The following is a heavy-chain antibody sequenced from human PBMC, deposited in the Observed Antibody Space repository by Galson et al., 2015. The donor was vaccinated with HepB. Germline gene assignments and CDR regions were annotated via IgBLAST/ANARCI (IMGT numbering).Heavy chain of an antibody. Sequence: SLRLSCAASGFTVCSHYMSWVRQAPGKGLEWVSFIYSDGTTYYADSVKDRFIISRDTAKNTLYLQMNILRAEDTAVYYCARARAEYFQHWGQGTLVTVSS. CDR1: GFTVCSHY. CDR2: IYSDGTT. J-gene: IGHJ1*01. V-gene: IGHV3-66*01. CDR3: ARARAEYFQH.